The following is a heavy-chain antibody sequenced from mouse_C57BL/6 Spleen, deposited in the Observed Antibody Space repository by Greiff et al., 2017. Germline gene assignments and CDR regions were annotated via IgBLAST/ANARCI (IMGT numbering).Heavy chain of an antibody. CDR3: ARVFYYGSFYYAMAY. CDR2: IWRGGST. D-gene: IGHD1-1*01. J-gene: IGHJ4*01. CDR1: GFSLTGYG. V-gene: IGHV2-2*01. Sequence: VKLQESGPGLVQPSQSLSITCTVSGFSLTGYGVHWVRQSPGKGLEWLGVIWRGGSTDYNAAFISRLGISKDNSKSQVFFKMHSLQADDTAIYYCARVFYYGSFYYAMAYWGQGTSVTVSA.